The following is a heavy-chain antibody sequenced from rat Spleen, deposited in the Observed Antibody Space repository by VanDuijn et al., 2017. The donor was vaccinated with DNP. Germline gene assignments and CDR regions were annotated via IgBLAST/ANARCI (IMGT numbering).Heavy chain of an antibody. Sequence: EVQLVESGGGLVQPGRSLKLSCAASGFTFSAYYMAWVRQAPAKGLEWVAYIGSAAYAPYYGDSVTGRFTISRDNAKSTLYLQMDSLRSEDTATYYCVRWNSGHFDYWGQVVMVTVSS. CDR2: IGSAAYAP. CDR3: VRWNSGHFDY. CDR1: GFTFSAYY. J-gene: IGHJ2*01. V-gene: IGHV5-22*01. D-gene: IGHD4-3*01.